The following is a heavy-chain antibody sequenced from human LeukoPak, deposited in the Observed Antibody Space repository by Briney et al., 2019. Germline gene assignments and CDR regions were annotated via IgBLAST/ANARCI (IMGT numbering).Heavy chain of an antibody. CDR1: GGSISSYY. CDR3: ARGKYIGSPSPFDY. CDR2: IYTSGST. J-gene: IGHJ4*02. D-gene: IGHD6-6*01. V-gene: IGHV4-4*07. Sequence: SETLSLTCTVSGGSISSYYWSWIRQPAGKGLEWIGRIYTSGSTNYNPSLKSRVTMSVDTSKNQFSLKLSSVTAADTAVYYCARGKYIGSPSPFDYWGQGTLVTVSS.